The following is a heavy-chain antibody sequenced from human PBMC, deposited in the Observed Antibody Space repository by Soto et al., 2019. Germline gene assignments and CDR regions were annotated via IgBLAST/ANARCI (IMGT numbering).Heavy chain of an antibody. J-gene: IGHJ4*02. CDR2: IYSGGST. Sequence: GGSLRLSCAASGFTVSAKYMSWVRQAPGKGLEWVSVIYSGGSTFYADSVRGRFTISRDNSKNTVNLQMNSLRAEDTAVYYCARDPWAADYWGQGTLVTVSS. V-gene: IGHV3-66*01. CDR1: GFTVSAKY. D-gene: IGHD3-16*01. CDR3: ARDPWAADY.